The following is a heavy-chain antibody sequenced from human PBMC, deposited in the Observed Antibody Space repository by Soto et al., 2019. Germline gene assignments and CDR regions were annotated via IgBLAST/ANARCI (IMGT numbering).Heavy chain of an antibody. CDR3: AKDTDSSSPS. V-gene: IGHV3-30*18. J-gene: IGHJ4*02. CDR1: GFTFSTYG. D-gene: IGHD6-6*01. CDR2: IGYDGTSK. Sequence: QVQLVESGGGVVQPGRSLRLSCAASGFTFSTYGMHWVRQAPGKGLEWVAVIGYDGTSKYYADSVKGRFTISRDNSKNTLYLQMNSLRAEDTAVYYCAKDTDSSSPSWGQGTLVTVSS.